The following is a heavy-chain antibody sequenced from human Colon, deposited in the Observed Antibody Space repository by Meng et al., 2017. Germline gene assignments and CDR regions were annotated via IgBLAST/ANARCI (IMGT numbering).Heavy chain of an antibody. CDR2: SYYSGTT. V-gene: IGHV4-31*03. Sequence: QLQLQESGPGLVKPSEPLSLPCTVSGVRSGGGFYWNWIRQVPGKGLEWIGYSYYSGTTYYNPSLKGRATISVDTPKLQFSLNLTSVTAADTGVYYCAEGWTRHRWGQGTLVTVSS. J-gene: IGHJ4*02. CDR1: GVRSGGGFY. CDR3: AEGWTRHR. D-gene: IGHD2-15*01.